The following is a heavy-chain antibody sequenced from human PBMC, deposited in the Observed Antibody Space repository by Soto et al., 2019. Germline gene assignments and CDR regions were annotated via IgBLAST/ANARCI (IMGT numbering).Heavy chain of an antibody. CDR2: INPKSGDT. CDR3: ASGGSTVTREFDY. Sequence: QVQLVQSGAEVKNPGASVKVSCKASGYTFTGFYMHWVRQAPGQGLEWMGWINPKSGDTEYAQNFQGWVTMSRDTSISTAYMELSRLKSEDTAVYYCASGGSTVTREFDYWGQGTLVSV. J-gene: IGHJ4*02. V-gene: IGHV1-2*04. CDR1: GYTFTGFY. D-gene: IGHD4-17*01.